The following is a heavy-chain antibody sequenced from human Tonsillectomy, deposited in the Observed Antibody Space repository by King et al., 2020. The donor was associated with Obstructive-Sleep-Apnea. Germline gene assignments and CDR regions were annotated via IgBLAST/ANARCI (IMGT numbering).Heavy chain of an antibody. J-gene: IGHJ1*01. CDR1: GFTFSSYS. Sequence: VQLVESGGGLVQPGGSLRLSCAASGFTFSSYSMNWVRQAPGKGLEWVSYISSSSSTIYYADSVKGRFTISRDNAKNSLYLQMNSLRAEDTAVYYCARDPSSTLRIVYFQHWGQGTLVTVSS. D-gene: IGHD1-26*01. CDR2: ISSSSSTI. V-gene: IGHV3-48*01. CDR3: ARDPSSTLRIVYFQH.